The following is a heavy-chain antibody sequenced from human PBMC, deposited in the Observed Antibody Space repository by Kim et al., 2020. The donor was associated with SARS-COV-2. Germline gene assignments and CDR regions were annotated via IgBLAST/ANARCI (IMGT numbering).Heavy chain of an antibody. V-gene: IGHV1-24*01. CDR1: GYTLTELS. CDR2: FDPEDGET. D-gene: IGHD1-26*01. J-gene: IGHJ4*02. CDR3: ATDRFRTKWELPRDY. Sequence: ASVKVSCKVSGYTLTELSMHWVRQAPGKGLEWMGGFDPEDGETIYAQKFQGRVTMTEDTSTDTAYMELSSLRSEDTAVYYCATDRFRTKWELPRDYWGQGTLVTVSS.